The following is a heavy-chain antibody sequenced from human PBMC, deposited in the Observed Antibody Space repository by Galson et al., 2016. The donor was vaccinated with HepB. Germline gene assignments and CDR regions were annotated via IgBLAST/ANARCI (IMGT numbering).Heavy chain of an antibody. Sequence: SLRLSCAASGFTVTSYGMTWVRQAPEKGLEWVSDINTAGSTYYADSVKGRFTVSRDNSKNTLYLQMNSLRAEDAAVYYCAGDYHYDFWSGNSHWGQGTLVTVSS. V-gene: IGHV3-23*01. CDR3: AGDYHYDFWSGNSH. D-gene: IGHD3-3*01. CDR2: INTAGST. CDR1: GFTVTSYG. J-gene: IGHJ4*02.